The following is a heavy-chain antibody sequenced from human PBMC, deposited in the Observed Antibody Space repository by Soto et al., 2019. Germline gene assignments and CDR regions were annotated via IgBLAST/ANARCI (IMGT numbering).Heavy chain of an antibody. CDR2: VSYDGSNK. Sequence: PGGSLRHSCAASGFTFSSYGMHWVRQAPGKGLEWVAIVSYDGSNKYYADSVKGRFTISRDNSRNTLYLQMNSLRAEDTAVYYCAKALGELSPESYDYWGQGTLVTVSS. J-gene: IGHJ4*02. V-gene: IGHV3-30*18. D-gene: IGHD3-16*02. CDR3: AKALGELSPESYDY. CDR1: GFTFSSYG.